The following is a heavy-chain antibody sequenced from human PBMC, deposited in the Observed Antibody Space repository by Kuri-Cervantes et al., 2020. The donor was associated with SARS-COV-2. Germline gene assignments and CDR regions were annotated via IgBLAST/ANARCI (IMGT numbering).Heavy chain of an antibody. Sequence: LRLSCTVSGGSISSGSYYWSWIRQPAGKGLEWIGRIYTSGSTNYNPSLKSRVTISVDTSKNQFSLKLSSVTAADTAVYYCTRDRWELHDYWGQGTLVTVSS. CDR2: IYTSGST. CDR3: TRDRWELHDY. CDR1: GGSISSGSYY. J-gene: IGHJ4*02. D-gene: IGHD1-26*01. V-gene: IGHV4-61*02.